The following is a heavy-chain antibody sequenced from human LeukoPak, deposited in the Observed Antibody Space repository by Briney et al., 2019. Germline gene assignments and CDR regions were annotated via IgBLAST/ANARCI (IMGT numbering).Heavy chain of an antibody. V-gene: IGHV1-46*01. J-gene: IGHJ3*02. CDR3: ARGPGIAARPGHFDI. CDR1: GYTFTGYY. D-gene: IGHD6-6*01. CDR2: INPSGGST. Sequence: GVSVKVSCKASGYTFTGYYMHWVRQAPGQGLEWMGIINPSGGSTSYAQKFQGRVTMTRDTSTSTVYMELSSLRSEDTAVYYCARGPGIAARPGHFDIWGQGTMVTVSS.